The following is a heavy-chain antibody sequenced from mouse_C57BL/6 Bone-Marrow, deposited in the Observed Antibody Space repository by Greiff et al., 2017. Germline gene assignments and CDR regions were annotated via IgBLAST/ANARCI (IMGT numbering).Heavy chain of an antibody. J-gene: IGHJ1*03. CDR3: ARGRYGSSRYFDV. CDR1: GYTFTSYW. Sequence: VQLQQPGAELVRPGSSVKLSCKASGYTFTSYWMHWVKQRPIQGLEWIGNIDPSDSETHYNQKFKDKATLTVDESSSTAYMQLSSLTSEDSAVYYCARGRYGSSRYFDVWGTGTTVTVSS. V-gene: IGHV1-52*01. CDR2: IDPSDSET. D-gene: IGHD1-1*01.